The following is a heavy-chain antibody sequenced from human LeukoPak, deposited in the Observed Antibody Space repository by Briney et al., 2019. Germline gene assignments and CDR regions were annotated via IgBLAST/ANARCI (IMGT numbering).Heavy chain of an antibody. V-gene: IGHV5-51*01. J-gene: IGHJ5*02. CDR3: ARHPISSVVVDGNWFDP. D-gene: IGHD2-2*01. CDR2: IYPGDSDT. Sequence: GESLKISCKGSGYSFTSYWIGWVRQMPGKGLEWMGIIYPGDSDTRYSPSFQGQVTISADKSISTAYLQWSSLKASNTAMYYCARHPISSVVVDGNWFDPWGQGTLVTVSS. CDR1: GYSFTSYW.